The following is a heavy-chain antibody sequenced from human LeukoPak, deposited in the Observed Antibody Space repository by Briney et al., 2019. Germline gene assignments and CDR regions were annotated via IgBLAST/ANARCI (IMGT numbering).Heavy chain of an antibody. V-gene: IGHV1-46*03. Sequence: ASVKVSCKTSGYIFTSYYLHWVRQAPGQGLEWLGVVYPSAGTSDPAQRFRARITLSDDTSTSTVYMELRSLESEDTAIYFCVREYHGGYFDFWGQGTLVTVSS. CDR2: VYPSAGTS. CDR3: VREYHGGYFDF. D-gene: IGHD3-16*01. J-gene: IGHJ4*02. CDR1: GYIFTSYY.